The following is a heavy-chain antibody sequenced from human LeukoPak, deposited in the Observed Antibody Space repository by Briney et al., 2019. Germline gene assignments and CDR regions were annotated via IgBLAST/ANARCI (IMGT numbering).Heavy chain of an antibody. CDR1: GYTFSSYG. Sequence: ASVKVSCKASGYTFSSYGINWVRQALGQGLEWMAWISDYNGNTNYAQKLQGRVTMTTDTSTSTAYMELRSLRSDDTAVYYCARDDALVATGSFDYWGQGTLVTVSS. CDR2: ISDYNGNT. J-gene: IGHJ4*02. V-gene: IGHV1-18*01. CDR3: ARDDALVATGSFDY. D-gene: IGHD5-12*01.